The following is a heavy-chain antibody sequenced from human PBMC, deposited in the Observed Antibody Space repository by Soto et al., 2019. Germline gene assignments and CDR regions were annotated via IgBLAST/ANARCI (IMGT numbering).Heavy chain of an antibody. CDR3: AEPKQLPMGYYYGMDV. CDR2: IDPSDSYT. D-gene: IGHD2-2*01. J-gene: IGHJ6*02. CDR1: GYSFTSYV. V-gene: IGHV5-10-1*01. Sequence: PGESLKISCKGSGYSFTSYVISWVRPLPGKGLEWMGRIDPSDSYTNYSPSFQGHVTISADKSISTAYLQWSSLKASDTAMYYCAEPKQLPMGYYYGMDVWGQGTTVTVSS.